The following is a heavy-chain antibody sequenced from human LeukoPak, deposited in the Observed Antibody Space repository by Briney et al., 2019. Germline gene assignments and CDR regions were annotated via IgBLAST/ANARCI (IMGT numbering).Heavy chain of an antibody. J-gene: IGHJ5*02. V-gene: IGHV4-39*01. CDR2: VYSSGTT. D-gene: IGHD6-13*01. Sequence: PSETLSLTCTVSGGSISRSNYYWAWIRQPPGKGLEWIGSVYSSGTTWYNSSLKSRVTIFVDTSRYQFSLNLRSVTAADTAVYYCATSQYPIAAADNWFDPWGQGTLVTVSS. CDR1: GGSISRSNYY. CDR3: ATSQYPIAAADNWFDP.